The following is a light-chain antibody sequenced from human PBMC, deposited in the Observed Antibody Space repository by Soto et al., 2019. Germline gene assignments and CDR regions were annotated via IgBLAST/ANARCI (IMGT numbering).Light chain of an antibody. CDR2: EVI. J-gene: IGLJ1*01. CDR1: SSDVGGYNF. Sequence: QSALTQPASVSGSPGQSITISCTGTSSDVGGYNFVSWYQHHPGTPPKLIMYEVIHRPAGVSNRFSGSKSAITASLTISGLQLEDEADYFCSSYSSTTTREVFGTGTKVTVL. V-gene: IGLV2-14*01. CDR3: SSYSSTTTREV.